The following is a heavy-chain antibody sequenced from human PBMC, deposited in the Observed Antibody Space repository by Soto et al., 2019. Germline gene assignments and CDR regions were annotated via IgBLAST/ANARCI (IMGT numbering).Heavy chain of an antibody. Sequence: QVHLVQSGAEVRKPGSSMRVSCKASGAAFYSYTFTWVRQAPGQGLEWVGRIIPVFGKVKSTRPFQDRVSITADKSTSTVFMELSSLRSNDTALYYCVCHVKIAPRRTLGYWGQGSLITVSS. CDR2: IIPVFGKV. J-gene: IGHJ4*02. CDR1: GAAFYSYT. D-gene: IGHD6-6*01. CDR3: VCHVKIAPRRTLGY. V-gene: IGHV1-69*02.